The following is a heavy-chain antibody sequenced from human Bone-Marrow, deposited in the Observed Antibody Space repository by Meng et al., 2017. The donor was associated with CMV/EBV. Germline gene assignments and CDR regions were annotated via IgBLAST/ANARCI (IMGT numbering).Heavy chain of an antibody. CDR1: GDSINSRSYY. V-gene: IGHV4-39*07. CDR2: FYYSGST. CDR3: ARRWNTGDYNYYGMDV. J-gene: IGHJ6*02. D-gene: IGHD1/OR15-1a*01. Sequence: SETLSLTCTVSGDSINSRSYYWDWIRQPPGKGLEWIGSFYYSGSTYYKPSLNSRVTISVDTSKNQFSLKLSSVTAADTAVYYCARRWNTGDYNYYGMDVWGQGTTVTVSS.